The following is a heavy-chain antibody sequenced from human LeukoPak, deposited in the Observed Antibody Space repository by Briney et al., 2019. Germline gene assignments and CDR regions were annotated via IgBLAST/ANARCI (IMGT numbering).Heavy chain of an antibody. D-gene: IGHD5-18*01. J-gene: IGHJ5*02. CDR1: GGSISSYY. Sequence: SETLSLTCTVSGGSISSYYWSWIRQPAGKGLEWIGRIYTSGSTNYNPSLKSRVTISVDMSKNQFSLKLASVTAADTAIYYCAKGAGGFSYYNWFDPWGQGTLVTVSS. V-gene: IGHV4-4*07. CDR3: AKGAGGFSYYNWFDP. CDR2: IYTSGST.